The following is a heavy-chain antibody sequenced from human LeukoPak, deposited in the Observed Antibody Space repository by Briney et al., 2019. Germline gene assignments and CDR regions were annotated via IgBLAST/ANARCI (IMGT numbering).Heavy chain of an antibody. J-gene: IGHJ4*02. CDR3: ARISGYDFWSGYYTAFYPDY. D-gene: IGHD3-3*01. Sequence: GVSLRLSCAASGFTFSDYYMSWIRQAPGKGLEWVSYISSSGSTIYYADSVKGRFTISRDNAKNSLYLQMNSLRAEDTAVYYCARISGYDFWSGYYTAFYPDYWGQGTLVTVSS. CDR1: GFTFSDYY. V-gene: IGHV3-11*01. CDR2: ISSSGSTI.